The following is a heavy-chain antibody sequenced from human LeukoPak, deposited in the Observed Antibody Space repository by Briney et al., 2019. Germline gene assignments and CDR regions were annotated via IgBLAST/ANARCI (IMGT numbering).Heavy chain of an antibody. V-gene: IGHV2-70*11. D-gene: IGHD5-18*01. J-gene: IGHJ4*02. Sequence: QTLTLTCTFSGFSPSTSGMCVSWIRQPPGKALEWLARIDWDDDKYYSTSLKTRLTVSKDTSKNQVVLTMTNMDPVDTATYYCARTLVDTAMVTTFDYWGQGTLVTVSS. CDR2: IDWDDDK. CDR1: GFSPSTSGMC. CDR3: ARTLVDTAMVTTFDY.